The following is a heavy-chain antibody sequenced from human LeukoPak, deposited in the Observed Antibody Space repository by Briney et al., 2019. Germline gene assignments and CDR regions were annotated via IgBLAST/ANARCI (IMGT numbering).Heavy chain of an antibody. J-gene: IGHJ4*02. D-gene: IGHD5-24*01. CDR2: IYYSGST. V-gene: IGHV4-59*12. CDR3: ARGPEEMATTPYFDY. CDR1: GGSISSYY. Sequence: PSETLSLTCTVSGGSISSYYWSWLRQPPGKGLEWIGYIYYSGSTYYNPSLKSRVTISVDTSKNQFSLKLSSVTAADTAVYYCARGPEEMATTPYFDYWGQGTLVTVSS.